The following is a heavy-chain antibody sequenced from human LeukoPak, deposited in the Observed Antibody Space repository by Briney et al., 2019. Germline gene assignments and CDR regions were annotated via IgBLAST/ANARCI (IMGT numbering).Heavy chain of an antibody. V-gene: IGHV1-2*02. CDR3: ARDLGVVGATTSFWFDR. J-gene: IGHJ5*02. CDR1: GYTFTGYY. CDR2: INPNSGGT. D-gene: IGHD1-26*01. Sequence: ASVKVSCKASGYTFTGYYMHWVRQAPGQGLEWMGWINPNSGGTNYAQKVQGRVTMTRDTSISTAYMELSRLRSDDMAVYYCARDLGVVGATTSFWFDRWGQGTLVTVSS.